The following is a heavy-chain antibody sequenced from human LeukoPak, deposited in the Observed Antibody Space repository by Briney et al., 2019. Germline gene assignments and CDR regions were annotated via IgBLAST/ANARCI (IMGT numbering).Heavy chain of an antibody. CDR1: GGTFSSYA. CDR2: IIPIFGTA. Sequence: ASVKVSCKASGGTFSSYAISWVRRAPGQGLEWMGGIIPIFGTANYAQKFQGRVTITADESTSTAYMELSSLRSEDTAVYYCARPQYYDFWSGYCPFDYWGQGTLVTVSS. V-gene: IGHV1-69*13. CDR3: ARPQYYDFWSGYCPFDY. D-gene: IGHD3-3*01. J-gene: IGHJ4*02.